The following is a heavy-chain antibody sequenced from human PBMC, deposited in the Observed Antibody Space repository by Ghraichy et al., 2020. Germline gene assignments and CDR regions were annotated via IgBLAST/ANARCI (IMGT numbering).Heavy chain of an antibody. Sequence: ASVKVSCKASGYTFTGYYMHWVRQAPGQGLEWMGWINPNSGGTNYAQKFQGRVTMTRDTSISTAYMELSRLRSDDTAVYYCARDLTGDGSYFDYWGQGTLVTVSS. CDR3: ARDLTGDGSYFDY. CDR1: GYTFTGYY. D-gene: IGHD7-27*01. J-gene: IGHJ4*02. V-gene: IGHV1-2*02. CDR2: INPNSGGT.